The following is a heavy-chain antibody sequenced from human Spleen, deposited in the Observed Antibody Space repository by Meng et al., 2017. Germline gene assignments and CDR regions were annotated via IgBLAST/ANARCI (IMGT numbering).Heavy chain of an antibody. J-gene: IGHJ4*02. D-gene: IGHD4-17*01. CDR3: ARGRMGLSDGDYEPFDY. CDR2: INPNSGGT. V-gene: IGHV1-2*02. Sequence: ASVKVSCKASGYIFTGYYMHWVRQVPGLGLEWMGWINPNSGGTNYAQKFQGRVTMTRDMSISTAYMELSRLRSDDTAVYYCARGRMGLSDGDYEPFDYWGQGTLVTVSS. CDR1: GYIFTGYY.